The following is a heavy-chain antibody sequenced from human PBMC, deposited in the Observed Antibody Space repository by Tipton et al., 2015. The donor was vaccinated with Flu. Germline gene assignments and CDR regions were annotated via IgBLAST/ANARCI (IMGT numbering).Heavy chain of an antibody. CDR1: GDSIRSTYY. Sequence: TLSLTCTVSGDSIRSTYYWAWIRQPPGRGLEWIGNINHNGNTYHNPSLKSRVIMSVDTSRNQFSLKLSSVTAADTAVYHCARDQGFGDGLAYDYYILAVWGQGTTVTVSS. CDR2: INHNGNT. J-gene: IGHJ6*02. CDR3: ARDQGFGDGLAYDYYILAV. V-gene: IGHV4-38-2*02. D-gene: IGHD3-10*01.